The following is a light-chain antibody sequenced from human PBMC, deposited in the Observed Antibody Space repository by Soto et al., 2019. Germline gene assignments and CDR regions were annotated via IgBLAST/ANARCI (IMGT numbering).Light chain of an antibody. CDR3: AGWDHSLGASYV. CDR1: SSNIGSKT. CDR2: STN. J-gene: IGLJ1*01. V-gene: IGLV1-44*01. Sequence: QSVLTQPPSASGTPGQRVTISCSGSSSNIGSKTVNWYQKLPGTAPKLLIYSTNQRPSGVPDRFSGSKSGTSASLAISGLQSEDEADYYCAGWDHSLGASYVFGTGTKLTVL.